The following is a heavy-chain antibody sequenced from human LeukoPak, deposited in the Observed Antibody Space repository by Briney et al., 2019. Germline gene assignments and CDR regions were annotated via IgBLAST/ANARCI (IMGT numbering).Heavy chain of an antibody. D-gene: IGHD6-19*01. V-gene: IGHV4-59*12. Sequence: SETLSLTCTVSGGSTNNYYWTWIRQPPGKGLEWIGNIYNSGNTNYNTSLKSRVTISVDTSKNQFSLKLSSVTAADTAVYYCARDRSSGLYYFDYWGQGTLVTVSS. CDR2: IYNSGNT. J-gene: IGHJ4*02. CDR3: ARDRSSGLYYFDY. CDR1: GGSTNNYY.